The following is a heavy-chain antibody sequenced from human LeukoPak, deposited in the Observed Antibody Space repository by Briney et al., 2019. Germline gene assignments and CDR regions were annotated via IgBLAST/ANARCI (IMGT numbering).Heavy chain of an antibody. V-gene: IGHV3-30-3*01. J-gene: IGHJ3*02. D-gene: IGHD4-17*01. Sequence: TGGSLRLSCAASGFTFSSYAMHWVRQAPGKGLEWVAVISYDGSNKYYADSVKGRFTISRDNSKNTLYLQMNSLRAEDTAVYYCARDGVTVTTLLGAFDIWGQGTMVTVSS. CDR2: ISYDGSNK. CDR1: GFTFSSYA. CDR3: ARDGVTVTTLLGAFDI.